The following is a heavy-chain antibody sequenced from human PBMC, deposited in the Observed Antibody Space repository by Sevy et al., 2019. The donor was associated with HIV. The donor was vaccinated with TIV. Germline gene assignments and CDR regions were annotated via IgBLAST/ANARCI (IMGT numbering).Heavy chain of an antibody. CDR3: ARYPSDYTSGWPFDY. J-gene: IGHJ4*02. V-gene: IGHV6-1*01. Sequence: QSQTLSLTCGISGDSVSSNSATWNWIRQSPSRGLEWLGRTYYRSRWYYDYAVSVKSRITINPDTSKNQFSLQLNSVTPEDTAMYYCARYPSDYTSGWPFDYWGQGTLVTVSS. D-gene: IGHD6-19*01. CDR2: TYYRSRWYY. CDR1: GDSVSSNSAT.